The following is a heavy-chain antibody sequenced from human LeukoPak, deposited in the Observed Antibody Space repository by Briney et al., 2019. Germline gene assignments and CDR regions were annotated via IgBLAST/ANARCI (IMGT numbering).Heavy chain of an antibody. V-gene: IGHV3-23*01. CDR2: ISGNTENT. CDR1: GFTFTSYS. D-gene: IGHD6-13*01. Sequence: GGSLRLSCAASGFTFTSYSMSWVRQAPGKGLEWVSGISGNTENTYYADSVKGRFTISRDNPKNTVYLQMTSLGAEDTAVYYCAKRDSGTSAPVLSTNWYLGYWGQGTLVTVSS. J-gene: IGHJ4*02. CDR3: AKRDSGTSAPVLSTNWYLGY.